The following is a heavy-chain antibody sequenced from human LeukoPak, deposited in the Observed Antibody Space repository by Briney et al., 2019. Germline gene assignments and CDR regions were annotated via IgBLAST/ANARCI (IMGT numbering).Heavy chain of an antibody. V-gene: IGHV4-61*02. D-gene: IGHD1-26*01. J-gene: IGHJ4*02. CDR1: GGSISSDSFY. CDR3: ARGNNNGGSYTHGDTPFDY. CDR2: IYTSGNT. Sequence: SETLSLTCTVSGGSISSDSFYWNWIRQPAGKGLEWIGRIYTSGNTNYNPSLKSRVTISGDTSKNQFSLRLNSVTAADTAVYYCARGNNNGGSYTHGDTPFDYWGQGTLVTVSS.